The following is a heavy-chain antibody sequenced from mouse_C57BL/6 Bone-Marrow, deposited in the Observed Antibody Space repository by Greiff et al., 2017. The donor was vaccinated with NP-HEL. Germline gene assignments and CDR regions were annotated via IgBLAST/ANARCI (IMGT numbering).Heavy chain of an antibody. Sequence: QVQLKQPGAELVKPGASVKMSCKASGYTFTSYWITWVKQRPGQGLEWIGDIYPGSGSTNYNEKFKSKATLTVDTSSSTAYMQLSSLTSEDSAVYYCARSWGYDGYQSSWGQGTTLTVSS. J-gene: IGHJ2*01. CDR1: GYTFTSYW. V-gene: IGHV1-55*01. CDR3: ARSWGYDGYQSS. D-gene: IGHD2-3*01. CDR2: IYPGSGST.